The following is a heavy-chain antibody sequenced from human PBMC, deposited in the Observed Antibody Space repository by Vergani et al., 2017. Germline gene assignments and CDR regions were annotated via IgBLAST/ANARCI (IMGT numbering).Heavy chain of an antibody. CDR2: IYSGGST. Sequence: EVQLVESGGGLIQPGGSLRLSCAASGFTVSSNYMSWVRQAPGKGLEWVSVIYSGGSTYYADSVKGRFTISRDNSKNTLYLQMNSLGAEDPAVYYCAREGWELPYFDYWGQGTLVTVSS. V-gene: IGHV3-53*01. J-gene: IGHJ4*02. CDR1: GFTVSSNY. D-gene: IGHD1-26*01. CDR3: AREGWELPYFDY.